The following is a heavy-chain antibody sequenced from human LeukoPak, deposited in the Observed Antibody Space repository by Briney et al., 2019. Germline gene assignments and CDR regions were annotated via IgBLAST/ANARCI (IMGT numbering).Heavy chain of an antibody. V-gene: IGHV3-23*01. J-gene: IGHJ4*02. CDR3: ARKVGYSYGYDY. CDR2: ISGSGGST. Sequence: GGSLRLSCAASGFTFSSYAMSWVRQAPGKGLEWVSAISGSGGSTYYADSVKGRFTISRDNSKNTLYLQMNSLRAEDTAVYYCARKVGYSYGYDYWGQGTLVTVSS. D-gene: IGHD5-18*01. CDR1: GFTFSSYA.